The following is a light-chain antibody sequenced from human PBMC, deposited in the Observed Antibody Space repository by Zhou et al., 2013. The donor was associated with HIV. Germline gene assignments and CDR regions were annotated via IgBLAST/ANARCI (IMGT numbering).Light chain of an antibody. V-gene: IGKV1-39*01. CDR3: QQSYSTPRT. CDR2: AAS. CDR1: RSISTY. J-gene: IGKJ1*01. Sequence: DIQMTQSPSALSASVGDRVIITCRASRSISTYLNWYQQKPGKAPKLLIYAASSLQSGVPSRFSGSGSGTDFTLTISSLQPEDFATYYCQQSYSTPRTFGQGTEGG.